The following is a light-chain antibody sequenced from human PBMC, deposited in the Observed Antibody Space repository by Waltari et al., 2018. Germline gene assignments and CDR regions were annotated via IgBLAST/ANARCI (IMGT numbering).Light chain of an antibody. V-gene: IGLV2-23*02. CDR1: SCDVGRYNL. CDR2: EVG. CDR3: CSYAGAGTGV. J-gene: IGLJ3*02. Sequence: QSALPQPASVSGSPGQSITISCTGTSCDVGRYNLVSWYQQPPGKAPNLMIYEVGKRPSGISNRFYGSKSGNTASLTISGLQAEDEADYYCCSYAGAGTGVFGGGTKVTVL.